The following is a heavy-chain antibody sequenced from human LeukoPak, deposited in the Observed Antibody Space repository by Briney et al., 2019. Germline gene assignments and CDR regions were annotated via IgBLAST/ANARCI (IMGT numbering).Heavy chain of an antibody. CDR2: INHSGST. D-gene: IGHD2-8*01. Sequence: PSETLSLTCAVYGGSFSGYYWSWIRQPPGKGLEWIGEINHSGSTNYNPSLKSRVTISVDTSKNQFSLKLSSVTAADTAVYYCARGRVVPSPQRYFDLWGRGTLVTVSS. CDR3: ARGRVVPSPQRYFDL. CDR1: GGSFSGYY. J-gene: IGHJ2*01. V-gene: IGHV4-34*01.